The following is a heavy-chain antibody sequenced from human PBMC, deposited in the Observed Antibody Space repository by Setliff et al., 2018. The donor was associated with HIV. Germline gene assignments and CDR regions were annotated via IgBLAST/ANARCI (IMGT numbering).Heavy chain of an antibody. Sequence: HPGGSLRLSCIASGFTFNSHVMSWVRQAPGKGLEWISSISGSGSTTHYADSVVKGRFTISRDNSKNTLYLQMSSLGVEDMAVYYCAKDRKIKIPRGRDFVIRGLHFDYWGQGSLVTVSS. V-gene: IGHV3-23*01. CDR2: ISGSGSTT. CDR1: GFTFNSHV. J-gene: IGHJ4*02. D-gene: IGHD3-10*01. CDR3: AKDRKIKIPRGRDFVIRGLHFDY.